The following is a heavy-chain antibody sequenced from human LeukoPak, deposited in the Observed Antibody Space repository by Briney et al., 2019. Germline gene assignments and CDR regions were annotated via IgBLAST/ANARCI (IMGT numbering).Heavy chain of an antibody. J-gene: IGHJ6*02. D-gene: IGHD6-19*01. Sequence: ASVKVSCKASGYTFTGYYMHWVRQAPGQGLEWMGWINPNSGGTNNAQKFQGRGTMTRDTSISTAYMELSRLRSDDTAVYYCARDRGIAVAGTPSYYGMDAWGQGTTVTVSS. CDR2: INPNSGGT. CDR1: GYTFTGYY. V-gene: IGHV1-2*02. CDR3: ARDRGIAVAGTPSYYGMDA.